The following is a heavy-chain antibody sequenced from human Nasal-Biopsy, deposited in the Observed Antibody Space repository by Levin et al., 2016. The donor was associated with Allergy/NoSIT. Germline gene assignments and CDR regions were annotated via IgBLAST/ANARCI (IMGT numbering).Heavy chain of an antibody. Sequence: SETLSLTCSVSGYSISSGYYWGWIRQPPGKGLEWIATIYHRGSTYYNPSLKSRVSISLDTSKNHFSLKVSSVTAADTAVYYCARHEDWVSGTGAFDLWGHGTLVTVSS. CDR2: IYHRGST. CDR3: ARHEDWVSGTGAFDL. V-gene: IGHV4-38-2*02. J-gene: IGHJ3*01. CDR1: GYSISSGYY. D-gene: IGHD5/OR15-5a*01.